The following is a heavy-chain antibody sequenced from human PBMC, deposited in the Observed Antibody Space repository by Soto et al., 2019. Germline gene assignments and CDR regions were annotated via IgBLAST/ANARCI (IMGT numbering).Heavy chain of an antibody. CDR3: GRAFGYPDPDSSGYSLRDVFDI. V-gene: IGHV4-59*08. CDR1: SGSFGPYY. D-gene: IGHD3-22*01. Sequence: SETLSLTCRLLSGSFGPYYWRRLLESPGNGLEWVGYIYYGGTTSYNPSLKSRVTISLETSKSHFSLRLNSVTAADTAVYYCGRAFGYPDPDSSGYSLRDVFDIWGQGTMVT. CDR2: IYYGGTT. J-gene: IGHJ3*02.